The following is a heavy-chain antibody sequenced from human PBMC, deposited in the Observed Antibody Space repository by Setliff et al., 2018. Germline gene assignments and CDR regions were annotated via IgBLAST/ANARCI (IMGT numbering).Heavy chain of an antibody. D-gene: IGHD3-3*01. CDR3: GRDLSGRSDH. Sequence: PGGSLRLSCAGSGFTFSSYWMHWVRQAPGKGLEWVSRLNEDGSTTTYADAVKGRFTISRDNAKNTLYLQMSSLRAEDTAVYYCGRDLSGRSDHWGQGTLVTVSS. CDR2: LNEDGSTT. J-gene: IGHJ4*02. CDR1: GFTFSSYW. V-gene: IGHV3-74*03.